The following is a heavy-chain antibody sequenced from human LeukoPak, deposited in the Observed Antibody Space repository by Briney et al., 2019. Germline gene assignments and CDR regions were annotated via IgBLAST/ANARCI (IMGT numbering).Heavy chain of an antibody. J-gene: IGHJ4*02. CDR1: GYSFTKNW. D-gene: IGHD6-6*01. V-gene: IGHV5-10-1*01. CDR3: ARHKYTTSSPFFDY. Sequence: GESLKIPCKGSGYSFTKNWITWVRQLPGKGLEWMGRIDPSDSYSNYGPAFQGHVTISVDKSISTAYLQWSSLKASDTATYYCARHKYTTSSPFFDYWGQGTLVTVSS. CDR2: IDPSDSYS.